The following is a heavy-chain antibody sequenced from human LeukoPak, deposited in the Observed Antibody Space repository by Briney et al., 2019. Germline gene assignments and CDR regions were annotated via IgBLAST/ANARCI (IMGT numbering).Heavy chain of an antibody. Sequence: PGGSLRLSCAASGFTFSSYGMHWVRQAPGKGLEWVAFIRYDGSNKYYADSVKGRFTISRDNSKNTLYLQMNSLRAEDTAVYYCAKDRLRYFDALDYWGQGTLVTVSS. CDR2: IRYDGSNK. CDR1: GFTFSSYG. J-gene: IGHJ4*02. D-gene: IGHD3-9*01. CDR3: AKDRLRYFDALDY. V-gene: IGHV3-30*02.